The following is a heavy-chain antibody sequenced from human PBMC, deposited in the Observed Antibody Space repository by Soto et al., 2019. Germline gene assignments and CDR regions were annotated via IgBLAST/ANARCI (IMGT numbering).Heavy chain of an antibody. CDR1: GFTFRGHS. J-gene: IGHJ6*02. V-gene: IGHV3-30-3*01. CDR2: ISYDGSNK. CDR3: ASLPPYSSSWYHGSYYYGMDV. Sequence: GGALRLSCAAPGFTFRGHSLSWVPQAPGEGLERGSVISYDGSNKYYADSVKARFTISRDNSKNTLYLQMNSLRAEDTAVYYCASLPPYSSSWYHGSYYYGMDVWGQGTTVTVSS. D-gene: IGHD6-13*01.